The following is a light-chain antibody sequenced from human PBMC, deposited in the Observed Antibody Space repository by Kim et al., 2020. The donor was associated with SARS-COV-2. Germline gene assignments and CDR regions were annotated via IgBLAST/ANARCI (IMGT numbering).Light chain of an antibody. CDR1: QSVSSI. CDR2: GAS. CDR3: QQYNNWPPGT. J-gene: IGKJ2*01. V-gene: IGKV3-15*01. Sequence: EIVMTQSPATLSVSPGERATLSCRASQSVSSILAWYQQKPGQAPRLLIYGASTRATGIPARFSGSGSGTEFTLTISSLQSEDFAVYYCQQYNNWPPGTFGQGTKLEI.